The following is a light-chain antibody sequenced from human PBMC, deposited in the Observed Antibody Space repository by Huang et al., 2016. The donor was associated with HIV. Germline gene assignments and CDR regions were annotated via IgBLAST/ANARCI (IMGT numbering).Light chain of an antibody. J-gene: IGKJ5*01. CDR1: QSLLHTNVYYY. Sequence: IVMTQSPLSLPVTPGEPASISCRSSQSLLHTNVYYYVDWYLQKPGQSPQLLIYLKSNRASGVPDRFSGGGLVIDFTLKISSVEAEDVGIYYCMQALQTPRTFGQGTRLEIK. CDR3: MQALQTPRT. CDR2: LKS. V-gene: IGKV2-28*01.